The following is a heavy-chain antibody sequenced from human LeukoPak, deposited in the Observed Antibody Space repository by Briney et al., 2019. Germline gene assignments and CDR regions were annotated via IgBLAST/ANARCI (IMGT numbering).Heavy chain of an antibody. CDR3: ARAGSSSWYGRWFDP. CDR2: INHSGST. D-gene: IGHD6-13*01. CDR1: GGSFSGYY. Sequence: SETLSLTCAVYGGSFSGYYWSWIRQPPGKGLEWIGEINHSGSTNYNPSLKSRVTISVDTSKNQFSLKLSSVTAADTAVYYCARAGSSSWYGRWFDPWGQGTLVTVSS. V-gene: IGHV4-34*01. J-gene: IGHJ5*02.